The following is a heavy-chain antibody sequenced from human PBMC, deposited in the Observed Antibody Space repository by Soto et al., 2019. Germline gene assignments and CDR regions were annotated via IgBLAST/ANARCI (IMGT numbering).Heavy chain of an antibody. J-gene: IGHJ4*02. CDR3: TTDSTQTFCDGGPCYSLQTKIHDS. D-gene: IGHD2-21*01. Sequence: EVQLVESGGGLVKPGGSLRLSCAASGFTFSNGWMSWVRQAPGKGLEWVGRIKSRTAGGTADYSAPVKGRFTISRDDSKDTLYLQMNSLQTEDTGVYYCTTDSTQTFCDGGPCYSLQTKIHDSWGQGTLVTVSS. V-gene: IGHV3-15*01. CDR1: GFTFSNGW. CDR2: IKSRTAGGTA.